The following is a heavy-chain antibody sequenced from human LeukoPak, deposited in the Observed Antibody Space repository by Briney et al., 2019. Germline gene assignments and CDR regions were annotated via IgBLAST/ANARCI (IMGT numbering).Heavy chain of an antibody. V-gene: IGHV4-39*07. CDR1: GGSISSSSYY. D-gene: IGHD3-3*01. CDR3: ARDSIFGVGYMDV. Sequence: SETLSLTCTVSGGSISSSSYYRGWIRQPPGKGLEWIGSIYYSGSTYYNSSLKSRVTISVDTSKNQFSLKLSSVTAADTAVYYCARDSIFGVGYMDVWGKGTTVTVSS. CDR2: IYYSGST. J-gene: IGHJ6*03.